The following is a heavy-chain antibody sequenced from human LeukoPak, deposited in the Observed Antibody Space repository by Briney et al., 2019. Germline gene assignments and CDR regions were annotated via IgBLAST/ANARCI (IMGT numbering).Heavy chain of an antibody. J-gene: IGHJ5*02. CDR2: IYYSGST. CDR1: GGSISSYY. V-gene: IGHV4-59*01. D-gene: IGHD4-17*01. Sequence: SETLSLTCTVSGGSISSYYWSWIRQPPGEGLEWIGDIYYSGSTNYNPSLKSRVTISVDTSKNQFSLKLSSVTAADTAVFYCAREGGYGELTWGQGTLVTVSS. CDR3: AREGGYGELT.